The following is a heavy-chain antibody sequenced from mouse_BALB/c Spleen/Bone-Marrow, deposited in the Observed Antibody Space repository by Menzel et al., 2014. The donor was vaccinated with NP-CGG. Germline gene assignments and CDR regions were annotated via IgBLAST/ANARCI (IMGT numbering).Heavy chain of an antibody. CDR1: GFNIKDTY. D-gene: IGHD1-1*01. CDR2: IDPANGNT. J-gene: IGHJ3*01. V-gene: IGHV14-3*02. Sequence: VHVKQSGAELVKPGASVKLSCTASGFNIKDTYMHWVKQRPEQGLEWIGRIDPANGNTKYDPKLQGKATITADTSSNTAYLQLSSLTSEDTAVYYCASYYYGSSGFAYWGQGTLVTVSA. CDR3: ASYYYGSSGFAY.